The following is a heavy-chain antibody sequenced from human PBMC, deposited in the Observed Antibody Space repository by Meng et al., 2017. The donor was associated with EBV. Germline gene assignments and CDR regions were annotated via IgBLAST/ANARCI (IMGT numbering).Heavy chain of an antibody. J-gene: IGHJ4*02. CDR3: ARDGRLYDTPSPFDY. CDR1: GYTFTSYG. D-gene: IGHD3-22*01. V-gene: IGHV1-18*01. Sequence: QVQLVQSGAGVKKPGDSVKVSCKASGYTFTSYGISWVRQAPGQGLEWMGWISAYNGNTNYAQKLQGRVTMTTDTSTSTAYMELRSLRSDDTAVYYCARDGRLYDTPSPFDYWGQGTLVTVSS. CDR2: ISAYNGNT.